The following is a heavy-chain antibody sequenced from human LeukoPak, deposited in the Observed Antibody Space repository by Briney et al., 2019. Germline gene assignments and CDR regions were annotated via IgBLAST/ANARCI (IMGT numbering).Heavy chain of an antibody. J-gene: IGHJ4*02. CDR2: ISSSNSTI. D-gene: IGHD3-22*01. V-gene: IGHV3-48*02. CDR3: ARGAHSSGYYDY. Sequence: PGGSLRLSCAASGFTFSSYSMNWVRQAPGKGLEWVSYISSSNSTIYYADSVKGRFTISRDNAKNSLYLQMNSLRDEDTAVYYCARGAHSSGYYDYWGQGTLVTVSS. CDR1: GFTFSSYS.